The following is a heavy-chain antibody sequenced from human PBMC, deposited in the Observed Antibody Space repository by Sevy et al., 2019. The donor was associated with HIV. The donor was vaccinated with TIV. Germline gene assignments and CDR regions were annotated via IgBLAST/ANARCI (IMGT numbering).Heavy chain of an antibody. CDR2: IKPDGSEK. V-gene: IGHV3-7*01. J-gene: IGHJ4*02. D-gene: IGHD3-22*01. CDR3: SRRDGIGSYYDSSGYYYFDY. Sequence: GGSLRLSCAASGFTFSSYWMSWVRQAPGKGLEWVANIKPDGSEKYYLDSVKGRFTISRDNAKNSLYLQMNSLRAEDTAVYYCSRRDGIGSYYDSSGYYYFDYWGQGTLVTVSS. CDR1: GFTFSSYW.